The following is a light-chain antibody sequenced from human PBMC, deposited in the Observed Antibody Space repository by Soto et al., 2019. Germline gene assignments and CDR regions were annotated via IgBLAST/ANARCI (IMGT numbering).Light chain of an antibody. CDR3: QHHGASCVT. V-gene: IGKV3-20*01. CDR2: SAS. J-gene: IGKJ2*01. CDR1: ESVDSKY. Sequence: EVVLTQSPGTLSLSPGERATLSCRASESVDSKYLAWYQQKPGQAPRLLFYSASSRATGIPDRFTGSGSGTDFTLTISRLEPEDFAVYFCQHHGASCVTFAQGTNLEIK.